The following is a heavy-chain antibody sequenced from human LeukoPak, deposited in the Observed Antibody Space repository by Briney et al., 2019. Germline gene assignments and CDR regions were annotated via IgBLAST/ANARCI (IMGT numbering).Heavy chain of an antibody. CDR2: IYYSGST. Sequence: SETLSLICTVSGGSISTYYWSWIRQPSGKGLEWIGYIYYSGSTNYNPSLKSRVTILVDTSKNQFSLNLSSVTAADTAVYYCARSRYYDFWSYDYWGQGTLVTVSS. CDR3: ARSRYYDFWSYDY. J-gene: IGHJ4*02. CDR1: GGSISTYY. D-gene: IGHD3-3*01. V-gene: IGHV4-59*01.